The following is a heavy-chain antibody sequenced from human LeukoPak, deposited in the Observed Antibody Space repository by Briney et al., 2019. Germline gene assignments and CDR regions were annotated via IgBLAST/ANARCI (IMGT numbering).Heavy chain of an antibody. J-gene: IGHJ4*02. CDR3: TREEGGTTVDY. D-gene: IGHD1-1*01. V-gene: IGHV4-38-2*02. CDR1: GYSINSGYF. Sequence: SETLSLTCTVSGYSINSGYFWGWIRQPPRKGLEWIGSISHSGTTYYNPSLKSRITISQDTSKNQFSLKVSSVTAADAAAYYCTREEGGTTVDYWGQGTLVTVSS. CDR2: ISHSGTT.